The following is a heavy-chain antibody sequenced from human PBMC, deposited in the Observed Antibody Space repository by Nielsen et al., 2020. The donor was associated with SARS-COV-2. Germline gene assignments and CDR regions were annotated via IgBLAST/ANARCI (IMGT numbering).Heavy chain of an antibody. Sequence: GGSLRLSCAASGFTFSSYWMSWVRQAPGKGLEWVANIKQDGSEKYYVDSVKGRFTISRDNAKNSLYLQMNSLRAEDTAVYYCAREDEELLWFGESLGGAYYFDYWGQGTLVTVSS. J-gene: IGHJ4*02. CDR3: AREDEELLWFGESLGGAYYFDY. CDR2: IKQDGSEK. D-gene: IGHD3-10*01. V-gene: IGHV3-7*05. CDR1: GFTFSSYW.